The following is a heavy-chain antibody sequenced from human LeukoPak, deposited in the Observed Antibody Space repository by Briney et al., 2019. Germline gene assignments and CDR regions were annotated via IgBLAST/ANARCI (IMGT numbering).Heavy chain of an antibody. V-gene: IGHV5-51*01. J-gene: IGHJ4*02. CDR3: ARLPSVRGVDRYFDY. CDR1: GSIFTSYW. Sequence: KTGASLQISCKGSGSIFTSYWIGWVRQLPGKGLEWMGIIYPGDSDTRYSPSFQDQVTISVDKSISTAYLQWSSLKASDTAMYYCARLPSVRGVDRYFDYWGQGTLVTVSS. D-gene: IGHD3-10*01. CDR2: IYPGDSDT.